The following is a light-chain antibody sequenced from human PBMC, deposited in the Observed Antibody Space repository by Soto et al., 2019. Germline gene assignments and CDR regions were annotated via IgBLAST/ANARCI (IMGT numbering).Light chain of an antibody. CDR1: QSVSSY. CDR2: GAS. V-gene: IGKV3-15*01. CDR3: QQYDNWPPLT. Sequence: EIVLTQSPGTLSLSPGGSATLSCRASQSVSSYSLAWYQQKPGQAPRLLIYGASTRATGIPARFSGSGSGTEFTLSISSLQSEDFAVYYCQQYDNWPPLTFGGGTKVDIK. J-gene: IGKJ4*01.